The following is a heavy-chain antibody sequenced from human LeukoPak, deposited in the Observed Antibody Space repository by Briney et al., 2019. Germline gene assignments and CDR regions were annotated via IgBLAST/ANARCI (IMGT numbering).Heavy chain of an antibody. D-gene: IGHD3-10*01. Sequence: PGASVKVSCKASGYTFTSYYMHWVRQAPGQGLEWMGIINPSGGSTSYAQKFQGRVTMTRDTSTSTVYMELSSLRSEDTAVYYCARSGVSGSGSYHNFDYWGQGTLVTVSS. V-gene: IGHV1-46*01. CDR3: ARSGVSGSGSYHNFDY. CDR1: GYTFTSYY. J-gene: IGHJ4*02. CDR2: INPSGGST.